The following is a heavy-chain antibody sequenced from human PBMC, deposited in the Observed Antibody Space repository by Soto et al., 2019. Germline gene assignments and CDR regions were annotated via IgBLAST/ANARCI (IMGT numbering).Heavy chain of an antibody. V-gene: IGHV1-8*01. J-gene: IGHJ6*02. CDR3: ARKYHDFWSGYWTYYYYGMDV. Sequence: ASVKVSCKASGYTFTSYDINWVRQATGQGLEWMGWMNPNSGNTGYAQKFQGRVTMTRNTSISTAYMELSSLRSEDTAVYYCARKYHDFWSGYWTYYYYGMDVWGQGTTVTVSS. CDR1: GYTFTSYD. CDR2: MNPNSGNT. D-gene: IGHD3-3*01.